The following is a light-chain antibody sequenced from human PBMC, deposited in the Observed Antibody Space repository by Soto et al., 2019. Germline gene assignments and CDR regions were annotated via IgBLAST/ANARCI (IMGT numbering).Light chain of an antibody. CDR1: SSDVGGYNY. CDR2: EVS. CDR3: SSYAGSNNFV. Sequence: QSVLTQPPSASGSPGQSVTISCTGTSSDVGGYNYVSWYQQHPGKAPKLMIYEVSKQPSGVPDRFSGSKSGNTASLTVSGLQAEDEADYYCSSYAGSNNFVFGGGTKLTVL. V-gene: IGLV2-8*01. J-gene: IGLJ2*01.